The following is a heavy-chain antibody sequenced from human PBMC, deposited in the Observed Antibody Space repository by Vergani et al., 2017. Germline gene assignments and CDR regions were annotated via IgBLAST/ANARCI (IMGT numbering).Heavy chain of an antibody. V-gene: IGHV1-24*01. J-gene: IGHJ4*02. CDR2: FDPEDGET. CDR1: GYTLTELS. D-gene: IGHD3-9*01. Sequence: QVQLVQSGAEVKKPGASVKVSCKVSGYTLTELSMHWVRQAPGKGLEWMGGFDPEDGETISAQKFQGRVTMTEDTSTDTAYMELSSLRSQDTAVYYCATAINSDIYTGYRDPASYFFNYWGQGTLVTVSS. CDR3: ATAINSDIYTGYRDPASYFFNY.